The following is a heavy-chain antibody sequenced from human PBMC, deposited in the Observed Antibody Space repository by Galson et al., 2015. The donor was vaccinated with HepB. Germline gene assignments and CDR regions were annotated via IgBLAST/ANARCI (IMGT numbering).Heavy chain of an antibody. CDR3: ARARVEQQRIYYYYAMDA. D-gene: IGHD6-13*01. J-gene: IGHJ6*02. V-gene: IGHV1-69*06. CDR1: AGTFSSYD. CDR2: LLPMYGTP. Sequence: SVKVSCKASAGTFSSYDINWVRQAPGQGLEWMGGLLPMYGTPRYAQKFQGRVKIIADTSTRTAYLELSSLRSEDTAVYYCARARVEQQRIYYYYAMDAWGLGTTVTVSS.